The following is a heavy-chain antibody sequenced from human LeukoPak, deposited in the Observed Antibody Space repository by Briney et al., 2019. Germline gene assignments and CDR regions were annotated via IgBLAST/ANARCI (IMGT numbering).Heavy chain of an antibody. CDR1: GFTLSNYW. CDR2: INQDVSEK. CDR3: ARAHYSSFDY. J-gene: IGHJ4*02. V-gene: IGHV3-7*01. D-gene: IGHD3-22*01. Sequence: GGSLRLSCAASGFTLSNYWMSWVRQAPGEGLEWVANINQDVSEKYYVDSVKGRFAISRDNAKNSLYLQMNSLRAEDTAVYYCARAHYSSFDYWGQGTLVTVSS.